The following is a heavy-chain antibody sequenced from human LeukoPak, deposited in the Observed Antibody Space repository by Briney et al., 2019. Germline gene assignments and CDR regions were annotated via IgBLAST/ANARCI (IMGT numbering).Heavy chain of an antibody. D-gene: IGHD2-2*03. CDR2: ISINGGST. J-gene: IGHJ4*02. Sequence: GGSLRLSCSASGFTFSSYAMHWVRPAPRKGLEYVSAISINGGSTYYADSVKGRFTISRDNAKNSLYLQMNSLRAEDTAVYYCARGLDIVVVPAASHFDYWGQGTLVTVST. CDR1: GFTFSSYA. V-gene: IGHV3-64*04. CDR3: ARGLDIVVVPAASHFDY.